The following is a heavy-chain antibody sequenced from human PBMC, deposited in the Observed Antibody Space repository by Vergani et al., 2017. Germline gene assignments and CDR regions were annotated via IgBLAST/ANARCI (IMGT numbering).Heavy chain of an antibody. CDR1: SGSISNSGYY. V-gene: IGHV4-39*01. D-gene: IGHD2-21*02. CDR2: IYYSGSS. Sequence: QVQLQESGPRLVQPSETLSLTCSVSSGSISNSGYYWGWIRQPPGKGLEWIGRIYYSGSSYYNPSLKSRVTISVDTSKNQFSLKLSSVTAADTAVYYCARHLAYCGGDCYPYYYGMDVWGQGTTVTVSS. J-gene: IGHJ6*02. CDR3: ARHLAYCGGDCYPYYYGMDV.